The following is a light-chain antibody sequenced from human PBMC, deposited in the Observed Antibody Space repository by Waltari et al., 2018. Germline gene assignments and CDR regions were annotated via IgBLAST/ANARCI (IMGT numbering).Light chain of an antibody. Sequence: QSALTQPASVSGSPGQSITIPCTGTCSDVGSYNLVSWYQQHPGKAPKLMIYEGSKRPSGVSNRFSGSKSGNTASLTISGLQAEDEADYYCCSYAGSSTFAVFGGGTKLTVL. CDR3: CSYAGSSTFAV. CDR2: EGS. V-gene: IGLV2-23*03. J-gene: IGLJ3*02. CDR1: CSDVGSYNL.